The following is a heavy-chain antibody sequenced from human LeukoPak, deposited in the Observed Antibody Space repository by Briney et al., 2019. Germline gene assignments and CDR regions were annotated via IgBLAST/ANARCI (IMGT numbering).Heavy chain of an antibody. CDR3: ARESSTSQTNLFDS. CDR2: LHYRGNT. J-gene: IGHJ4*02. D-gene: IGHD6-6*01. V-gene: IGHV4-59*01. CDR1: GGSISSYY. Sequence: SETLSPTCTVSGGSISSYYWSWIRQPPGKGLEWIGYLHYRGNTNHNSSLKSRMTISLDTSRNQFSLRLSSVTAADTAIYFCARESSTSQTNLFDSWGQGTLVTVSS.